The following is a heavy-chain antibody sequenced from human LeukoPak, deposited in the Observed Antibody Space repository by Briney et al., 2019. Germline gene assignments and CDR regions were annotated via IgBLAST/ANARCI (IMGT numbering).Heavy chain of an antibody. Sequence: PSETLSLTCTVSGGSISSSSYYWSWIRQPAGKGLEWIGRIYTSGSTNYNPSLKSRVTISVDTSKNQFSLKLSSVTAADTAVYYCARENIVGATIDYWGQGTLVTVSS. D-gene: IGHD1-26*01. CDR1: GGSISSSSYY. J-gene: IGHJ4*02. CDR3: ARENIVGATIDY. V-gene: IGHV4-61*02. CDR2: IYTSGST.